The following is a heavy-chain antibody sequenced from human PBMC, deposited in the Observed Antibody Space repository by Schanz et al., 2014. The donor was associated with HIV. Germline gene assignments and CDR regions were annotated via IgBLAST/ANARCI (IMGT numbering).Heavy chain of an antibody. CDR3: AKDRNYYESKYRGKGNYYYYYGMDV. D-gene: IGHD3-22*01. CDR2: ISYDGTKK. Sequence: QVHLVESGGGVVRPGRSLRLSCAASGFTFDSYGMHWVRQAPGKGLEWVAVISYDGTKKHYADSVKGRFTISRDNSKNSLSLLIKSLRADDAAVYYCAKDRNYYESKYRGKGNYYYYYGMDVWGQGTTVTVSS. V-gene: IGHV3-30*18. J-gene: IGHJ6*02. CDR1: GFTFDSYG.